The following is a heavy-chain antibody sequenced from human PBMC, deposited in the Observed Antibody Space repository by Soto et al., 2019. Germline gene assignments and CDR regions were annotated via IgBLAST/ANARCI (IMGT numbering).Heavy chain of an antibody. Sequence: GGSLRLSCAASGFTFDDYAMHWVRQAPGKGLEWVSGISWNSGSIGYADSVKGRFTISRDNAKNSLYLQMNSLRAEDTALYYCAKDIGSSGYPEGFDYWGQGTLVTVSS. CDR1: GFTFDDYA. J-gene: IGHJ4*02. D-gene: IGHD3-22*01. CDR2: ISWNSGSI. V-gene: IGHV3-9*01. CDR3: AKDIGSSGYPEGFDY.